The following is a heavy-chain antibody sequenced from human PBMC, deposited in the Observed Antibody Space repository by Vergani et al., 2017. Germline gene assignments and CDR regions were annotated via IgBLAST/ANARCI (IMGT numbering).Heavy chain of an antibody. J-gene: IGHJ3*02. Sequence: QVQLQESGPGLVKPSETLSLTCTVSGGSISSYYWSWIRQPPGKGLEWIGYIYYSGSTNYTPSLKSRVTISVDTSKNQFSLKLSSVTAADTAVYYCARVRGASSSRAFDIWGQGTMVTVSS. D-gene: IGHD6-13*01. CDR3: ARVRGASSSRAFDI. CDR2: IYYSGST. CDR1: GGSISSYY. V-gene: IGHV4-59*01.